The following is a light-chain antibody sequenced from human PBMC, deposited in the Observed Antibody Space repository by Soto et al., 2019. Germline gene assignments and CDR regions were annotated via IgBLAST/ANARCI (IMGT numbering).Light chain of an antibody. V-gene: IGKV1-5*03. Sequence: DIQMTQSPSTLSASVGDRVTITCRASQSISSWLAWYQQKPGKAPKLLIYKASSLESGVPSRFSGSGSGTEFTLTISSLQPDDFATYYCHQYNSYPGTFGQGTNVESK. CDR2: KAS. CDR3: HQYNSYPGT. J-gene: IGKJ1*01. CDR1: QSISSW.